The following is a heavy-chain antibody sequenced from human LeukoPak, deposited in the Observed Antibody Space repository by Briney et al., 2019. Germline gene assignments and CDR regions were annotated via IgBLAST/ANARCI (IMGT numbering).Heavy chain of an antibody. CDR2: ITSSSSYI. D-gene: IGHD1-26*01. CDR1: GFTFTSYN. Sequence: GGSLRLSCAASGFTFTSYNMNWVRPAPGKGLEWISSITSSSSYISYADSVKGRFTISRDNAKNSLHLQMNSLRAEDTAVYYCARGTGSYYIYWGQGTLVTVSS. J-gene: IGHJ4*02. CDR3: ARGTGSYYIY. V-gene: IGHV3-21*06.